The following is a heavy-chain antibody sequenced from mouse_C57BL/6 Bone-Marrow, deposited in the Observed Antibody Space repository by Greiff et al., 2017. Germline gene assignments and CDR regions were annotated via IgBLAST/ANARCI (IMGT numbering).Heavy chain of an antibody. D-gene: IGHD2-12*01. V-gene: IGHV7-3*01. J-gene: IGHJ3*01. CDR2: IRNKANGYTT. Sequence: EVHLVESGGGLVQPGGSLSLSCAASGFTFTDYYMSWVRQPPGKALEWLGFIRNKANGYTTEYSASVKGRFTISRDNSQSILYLQMNALRAEDSATYYCARDDDAAWFAYWGQGTLVTVSA. CDR3: ARDDDAAWFAY. CDR1: GFTFTDYY.